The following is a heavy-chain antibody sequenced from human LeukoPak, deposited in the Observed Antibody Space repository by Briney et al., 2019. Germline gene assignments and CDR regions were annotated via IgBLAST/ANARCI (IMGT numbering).Heavy chain of an antibody. CDR2: INHSGST. CDR1: GGSFGGYY. CDR3: ATRYYDFWSPFGWFDP. V-gene: IGHV4-34*01. Sequence: SETLSLTCAVYGGSFGGYYWSWIRQPPGKGLEWIGEINHSGSTNYNPSLKSRVTISVDTSKNQFSLKLSSVTAADTAVYYCATRYYDFWSPFGWFDPWGQGTLVTVSS. J-gene: IGHJ5*02. D-gene: IGHD3-3*01.